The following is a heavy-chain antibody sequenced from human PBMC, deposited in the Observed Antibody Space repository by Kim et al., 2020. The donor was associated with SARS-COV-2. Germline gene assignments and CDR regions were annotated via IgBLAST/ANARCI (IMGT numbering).Heavy chain of an antibody. CDR2: IYSGGST. CDR3: ASYIFGVVYFDY. D-gene: IGHD3-3*02. Sequence: GGSLRLSCAASGFTVSSNYMSWVRQAPGKGLEWVSVIYSGGSTYYADSVKGRFTISRDNSKNTLYLQMNSLRAEDTAVYYCASYIFGVVYFDYWGQGTLVTVSS. J-gene: IGHJ4*02. V-gene: IGHV3-53*01. CDR1: GFTVSSNY.